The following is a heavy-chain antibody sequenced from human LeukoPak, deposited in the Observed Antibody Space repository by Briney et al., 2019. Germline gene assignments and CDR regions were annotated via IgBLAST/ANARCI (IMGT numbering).Heavy chain of an antibody. J-gene: IGHJ4*02. CDR1: GFTFSSYL. V-gene: IGHV3-7*01. CDR2: IKQDGSEK. D-gene: IGHD3-3*01. CDR3: ARAYYDFWSGSPLPLDY. Sequence: GGSLRLSCAASGFTFSSYLMSWVRQAPGKGLEWVANIKQDGSEKYYVDSVKGRFTISRDNAKNSLYLQMNSLRAEDTAVYYCARAYYDFWSGSPLPLDYWGQGTLVTVSS.